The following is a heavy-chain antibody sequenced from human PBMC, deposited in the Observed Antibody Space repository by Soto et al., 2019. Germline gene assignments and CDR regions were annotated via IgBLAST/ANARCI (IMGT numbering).Heavy chain of an antibody. J-gene: IGHJ3*02. CDR1: GFTFSSYA. D-gene: IGHD3-16*02. CDR3: ARTRSYLLDAFDI. CDR2: ISYDGSNK. V-gene: IGHV3-30-3*01. Sequence: GGSLRLSCAASGFTFSSYAMHWVRQAPGKGLEWVAVISYDGSNKYYADSVKGRFTISRDNSKNTLYLQMNSLRAEDTAVYYCARTRSYLLDAFDIWGQGTMVTVSS.